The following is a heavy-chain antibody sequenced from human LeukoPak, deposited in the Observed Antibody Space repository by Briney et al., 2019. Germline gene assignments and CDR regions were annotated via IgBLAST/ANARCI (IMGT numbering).Heavy chain of an antibody. J-gene: IGHJ4*02. V-gene: IGHV3-21*04. CDR3: ATYRQVLLPFES. CDR2: IFPSGGEI. Sequence: PGGSLRLSCAASGFTFSSYSMNWVRQAPGKGLEWVSSIFPSGGEIHYADSVRGRFTISRDNSMSTLSLQMNSLRAEDTAIYYCATYRQVLLPFESWGQGTLVTVSS. D-gene: IGHD2-8*02. CDR1: GFTFSSYS.